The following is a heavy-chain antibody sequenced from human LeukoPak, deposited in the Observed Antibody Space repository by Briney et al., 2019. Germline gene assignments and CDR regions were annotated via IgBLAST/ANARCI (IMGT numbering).Heavy chain of an antibody. Sequence: SQTLSLTCAISGDSVSSNSAAWNWIRQSPSRGLEWLGRTYYRSKWYNDYAVSVKSRITINPDTSKNQFSLQLNSVTPEDTAVHYCARGVATGGKNWFDPRGQGTLVTISS. CDR2: TYYRSKWYN. J-gene: IGHJ5*02. CDR3: ARGVATGGKNWFDP. V-gene: IGHV6-1*01. CDR1: GDSVSSNSAA. D-gene: IGHD5-12*01.